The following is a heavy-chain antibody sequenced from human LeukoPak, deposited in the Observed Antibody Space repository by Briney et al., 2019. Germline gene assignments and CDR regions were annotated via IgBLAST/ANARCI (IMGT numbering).Heavy chain of an antibody. CDR3: ARSSSSGSPYGGYWFDP. D-gene: IGHD3-10*01. Sequence: SETLSLTCTVSGGSISSYYWSWIRQPAGKGLEWIGRMYTSGSTTYNPSLKSRVTMSVDTSKNQFSLKLTSVTAADTAVYYCARSSSSGSPYGGYWFDPWGQGTLVTVSS. J-gene: IGHJ5*02. CDR2: MYTSGST. CDR1: GGSISSYY. V-gene: IGHV4-4*07.